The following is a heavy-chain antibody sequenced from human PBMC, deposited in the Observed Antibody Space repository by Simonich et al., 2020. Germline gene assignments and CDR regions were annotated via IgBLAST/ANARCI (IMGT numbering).Heavy chain of an antibody. CDR2: ISSRGSYK. V-gene: IGHV3-21*01. CDR3: ARWGTGGDAFDI. CDR1: GFTFSSYI. J-gene: IGHJ3*02. Sequence: EVQLVESGGGLVKPGGSLRLSCASSGFTFSSYIMNWVRQAPGEVLVWSSSISSRGSYKYYADKVKGRFTISRDNAKNSRYLQMNSLRAEDTAVYYCARWGTGGDAFDIWGQGTMVTVSS. D-gene: IGHD7-27*01.